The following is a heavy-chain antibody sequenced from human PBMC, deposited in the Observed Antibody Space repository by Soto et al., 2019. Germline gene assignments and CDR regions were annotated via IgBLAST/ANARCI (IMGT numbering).Heavy chain of an antibody. D-gene: IGHD4-17*01. CDR1: GFTFNTYS. J-gene: IGHJ4*02. CDR2: IWYDGTQK. V-gene: IGHV3-33*01. Sequence: SLRLSCEASGFTFNTYSMHWVRQPPGKGLEWLAAIWYDGTQKYYADSVKGRFIISRDNSKKTLYLEMNSLRAGDTAVYYCARAGGTTVTGLWHFDSWGQGTLVTVSS. CDR3: ARAGGTTVTGLWHFDS.